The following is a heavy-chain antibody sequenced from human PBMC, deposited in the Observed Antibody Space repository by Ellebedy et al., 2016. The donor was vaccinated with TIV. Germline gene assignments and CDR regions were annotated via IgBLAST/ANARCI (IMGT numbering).Heavy chain of an antibody. CDR2: INTNTGYP. V-gene: IGHV7-4-1*01. CDR3: ARQDYSDPLIQFFDY. J-gene: IGHJ4*01. D-gene: IGHD4/OR15-4a*01. CDR1: GYTFTKFA. Sequence: ASVKVSCKASGYTFTKFALHWVRQAPGQGPEWLGWINTNTGYPTYAQAFIGRLVFSLDTSVSTAYLQIDSLKADDTAIYYCARQDYSDPLIQFFDYWGQGTLVTASS.